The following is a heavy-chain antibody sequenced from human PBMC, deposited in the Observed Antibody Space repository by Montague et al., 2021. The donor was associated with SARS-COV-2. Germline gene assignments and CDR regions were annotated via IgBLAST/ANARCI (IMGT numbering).Heavy chain of an antibody. D-gene: IGHD5-24*01. CDR1: GDSISSSSYY. Sequence: ETLSLTCTVSGDSISSSSYYWGWIRQPPGKGLEWIGNKHYSGITYNNPSLKNRVTMSVDTSKNQFSLKLSSVTAADTAVYYCVRNGYTHVDYWGQGTLVTVSS. CDR2: KHYSGIT. V-gene: IGHV4-39*01. CDR3: VRNGYTHVDY. J-gene: IGHJ4*02.